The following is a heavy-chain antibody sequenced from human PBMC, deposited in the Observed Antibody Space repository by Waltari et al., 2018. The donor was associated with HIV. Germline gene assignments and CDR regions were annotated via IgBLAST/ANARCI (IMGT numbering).Heavy chain of an antibody. CDR3: SCDDKAVFDY. J-gene: IGHJ4*02. Sequence: EVKLVESGGDLVKAGGSLRLSCAASRFKFRDAWMSWVRQTPVGALQGIGTIKSKAKGKRVEYGGAVRRRFPIASDNSKGMSYCQIDGLKRADTATYFGSCDDKAVFDYWGLG. CDR1: RFKFRDAW. D-gene: IGHD3-10*01. V-gene: IGHV3-15*01. CDR2: IKSKAKGKRV.